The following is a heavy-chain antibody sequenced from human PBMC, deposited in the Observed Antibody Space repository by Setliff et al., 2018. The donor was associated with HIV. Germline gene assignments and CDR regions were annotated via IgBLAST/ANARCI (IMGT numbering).Heavy chain of an antibody. D-gene: IGHD3-10*01. CDR2: LWFDGIRK. Sequence: GGSLRLSCAASGFTLRSYGMHWVRQAPGKGLEWVTVLWFDGIRKYYADSVKGRFTISRDDSKNTVYLQMNSLRAEDTAVYYCARKTAYYYGSGTYYKFDYWGQGTLVTVSS. CDR3: ARKTAYYYGSGTYYKFDY. V-gene: IGHV3-33*01. CDR1: GFTLRSYG. J-gene: IGHJ4*02.